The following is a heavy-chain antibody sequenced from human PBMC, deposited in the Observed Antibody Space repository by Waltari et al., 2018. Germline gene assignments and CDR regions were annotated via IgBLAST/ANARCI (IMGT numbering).Heavy chain of an antibody. V-gene: IGHV4-59*01. CDR3: ARTSSIAALTFDY. CDR1: GGSISSYY. J-gene: IGHJ4*02. D-gene: IGHD6-6*01. CDR2: IYYSGST. Sequence: QVQLQESGPGLVKPSETLSLTCTVSGGSISSYYWSWIRQPPGKGLEWIGYIYYSGSTNYNPSRKRRVTISVDTSKNQFSLKLSAVTAADTAVYYCARTSSIAALTFDYWGQGTLVTVSS.